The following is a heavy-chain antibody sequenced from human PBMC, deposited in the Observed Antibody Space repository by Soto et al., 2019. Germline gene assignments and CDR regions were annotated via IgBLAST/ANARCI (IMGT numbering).Heavy chain of an antibody. V-gene: IGHV1-3*01. D-gene: IGHD3-16*01. CDR2: INVGNGNT. Sequence: QAQLVQSGAEAKQHGASVRVSCKASGYTFTDFALHWVRRAPGQGLEWMGWINVGNGNTGYSRKFQGRVTNDRDMSATTAYIEVTRLTSEDTAMYYCAREGAHYAPLDLWGQGTLFTVSS. CDR3: AREGAHYAPLDL. CDR1: GYTFTDFA. J-gene: IGHJ4*02.